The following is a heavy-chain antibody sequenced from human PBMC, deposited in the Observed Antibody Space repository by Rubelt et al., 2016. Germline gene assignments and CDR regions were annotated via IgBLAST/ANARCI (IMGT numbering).Heavy chain of an antibody. J-gene: IGHJ6*02. V-gene: IGHV3-48*01. Sequence: GVRQAPGKGLEWVSYISSSSSTIYYADSVKGRFTISRDNSKNTLYLQMNSLRAEDTAVYYCARDHDWNYDIFYYYYGMDVWGQGTTVTVSS. D-gene: IGHD1-7*01. CDR2: ISSSSSTI. CDR3: ARDHDWNYDIFYYYYGMDV.